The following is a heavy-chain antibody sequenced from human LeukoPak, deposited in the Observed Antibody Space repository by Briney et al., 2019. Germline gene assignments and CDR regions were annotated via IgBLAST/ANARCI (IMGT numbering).Heavy chain of an antibody. D-gene: IGHD1-1*01. J-gene: IGHJ6*02. Sequence: GGSLRLSCTGSGFTFGDHAMSWVRQAPGKGLEWVGFIRSKVYRGTTEYAASVKGRFTISRDDSASIAYLQMNSLKTEDTAVYYCARGPIQLWIHNAMDVWGQGTTVTVSS. CDR3: ARGPIQLWIHNAMDV. CDR1: GFTFGDHA. V-gene: IGHV3-49*04. CDR2: IRSKVYRGTT.